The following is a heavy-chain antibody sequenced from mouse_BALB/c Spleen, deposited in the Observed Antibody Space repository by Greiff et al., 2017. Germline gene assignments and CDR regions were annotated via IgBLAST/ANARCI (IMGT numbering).Heavy chain of an antibody. CDR3: ARQGTATWYFDD. CDR2: ISNGGGST. CDR1: GFTFSSYT. Sequence: EVKLMESGGGLVQPGGSLKLSCAASGFTFSSYTMSWVRQTPEKRLEWVAYISNGGGSTYYPDTVKGRFTISRDNAKNTLYLQMSSLKSEDTAMYYCARQGTATWYFDDWGEGTTVTVSA. V-gene: IGHV5-12-2*01. J-gene: IGHJ1*01. D-gene: IGHD1-2*01.